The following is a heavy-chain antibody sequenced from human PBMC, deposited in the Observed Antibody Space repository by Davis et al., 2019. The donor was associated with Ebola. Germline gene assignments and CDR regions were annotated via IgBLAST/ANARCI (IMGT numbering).Heavy chain of an antibody. CDR1: GGTFSSYA. V-gene: IGHV1-69*13. CDR2: IIPIFGTA. Sequence: AASVKVSCKASGGTFSSYAISWVRQAPGQGLEWMGGIIPIFGTANYAQKFQGRVTITADESTSTAYMELSSLRSEDTAVYYCAKDPHYYYYYGMDVWGKGTTVTVSS. J-gene: IGHJ6*04. CDR3: AKDPHYYYYYGMDV.